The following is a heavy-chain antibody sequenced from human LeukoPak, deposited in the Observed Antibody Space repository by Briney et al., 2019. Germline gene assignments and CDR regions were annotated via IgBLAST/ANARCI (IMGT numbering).Heavy chain of an antibody. CDR3: ARGGSYLSAFDI. J-gene: IGHJ3*02. Sequence: GGSLRLSCAASGFTFSTYAMTWVRQAPGKGLEWVSLISGTGGSTYYADSVKGRFTISRDNSKNTLYLQMNSLRAEDTAVYYCARGGSYLSAFDIWGQGTMVTVSS. V-gene: IGHV3-23*01. D-gene: IGHD1-26*01. CDR2: ISGTGGST. CDR1: GFTFSTYA.